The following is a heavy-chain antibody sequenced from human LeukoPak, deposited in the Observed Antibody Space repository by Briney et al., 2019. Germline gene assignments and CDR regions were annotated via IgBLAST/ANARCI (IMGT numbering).Heavy chain of an antibody. CDR2: INTNTRNP. Sequence: GASVKVSCKASGYTFTHYAISWVRQAPGQGLEWMGWINTNTRNPTYAQGFTGRFVFSLDTSVSTAYLQISSLKADDTAVYYCARDAIGSGSLTDYWGQGTLVTVSS. CDR1: GYTFTHYA. J-gene: IGHJ4*02. D-gene: IGHD3-10*01. CDR3: ARDAIGSGSLTDY. V-gene: IGHV7-4-1*02.